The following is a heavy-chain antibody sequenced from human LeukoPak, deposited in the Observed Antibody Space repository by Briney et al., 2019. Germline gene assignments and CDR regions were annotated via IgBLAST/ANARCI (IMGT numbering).Heavy chain of an antibody. CDR2: INPNSGGT. CDR3: AITVTSQLLWYLNDAFDI. J-gene: IGHJ3*02. D-gene: IGHD2-2*01. Sequence: GASVKLSCKASGYTFTGYYMNWGRQAPGHGLEWMGWINPNSGGTNYAQKFQGRVTMTRDTSISTAYMELSRLRSDDTAVYYCAITVTSQLLWYLNDAFDIWGQGTIVTVSS. V-gene: IGHV1-2*02. CDR1: GYTFTGYY.